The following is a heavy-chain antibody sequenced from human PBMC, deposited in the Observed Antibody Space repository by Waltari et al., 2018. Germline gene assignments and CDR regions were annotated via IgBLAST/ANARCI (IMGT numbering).Heavy chain of an antibody. D-gene: IGHD3-16*02. V-gene: IGHV3-23*01. CDR3: AKVEGGIVTRYYALDI. J-gene: IGHJ3*02. CDR2: ISGSSSST. CDR1: GFTFGISA. Sequence: EVQLLESGGGLVQPGGSLSMSCAASGFTFGISALSWVRQAPGKGLEWISCISGSSSSTYYADSVKGRFTISRDNSKNTLYLQMNSLRVEDTAVYFCAKVEGGIVTRYYALDIWGQGTMVTVSS.